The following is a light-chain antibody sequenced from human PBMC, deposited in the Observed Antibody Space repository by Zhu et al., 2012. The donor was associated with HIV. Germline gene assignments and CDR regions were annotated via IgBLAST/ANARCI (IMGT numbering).Light chain of an antibody. CDR1: QYINSNY. J-gene: IGKJ5*01. Sequence: IVLTQSPGTLSLSPGERATLSCRTSQYINSNYLAWFQHKPGQAPRLLIYGASSRATGIPDRFTGSGSGTDFILTINRLEPEDFAVYYCQQGSNWPPITFGQGTRLEIK. CDR3: QQGSNWPPIT. V-gene: IGKV3D-20*02. CDR2: GAS.